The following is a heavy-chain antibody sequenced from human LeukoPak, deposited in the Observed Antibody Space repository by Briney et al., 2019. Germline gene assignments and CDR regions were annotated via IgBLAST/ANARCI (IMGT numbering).Heavy chain of an antibody. Sequence: GGSLRLSCAASGFTFSSYWMHWVRQAPGKGLVWVSRINSDGSSTKYADSVKGRFTISRDNAKNTLYVQMNNLRAEDTAVYYCARVDPKAPGDYSWGRGTLVTVS. CDR1: GFTFSSYW. CDR3: ARVDPKAPGDYS. CDR2: INSDGSST. D-gene: IGHD2-2*03. J-gene: IGHJ4*02. V-gene: IGHV3-74*03.